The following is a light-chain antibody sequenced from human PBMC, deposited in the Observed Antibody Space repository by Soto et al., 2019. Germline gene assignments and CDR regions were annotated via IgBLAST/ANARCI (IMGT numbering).Light chain of an antibody. CDR1: NSNIGSNN. V-gene: IGLV1-44*01. CDR2: TNT. Sequence: QSVLTQPPSASGTPGQRVTISCSGSNSNIGSNNVDWYQQLPGTAPKLLIYTNTHRPSGVPDRFSASKSGTSASLAISGLQFEDEADYSCATWDDTLSGWVFGGGTKQTVL. J-gene: IGLJ3*02. CDR3: ATWDDTLSGWV.